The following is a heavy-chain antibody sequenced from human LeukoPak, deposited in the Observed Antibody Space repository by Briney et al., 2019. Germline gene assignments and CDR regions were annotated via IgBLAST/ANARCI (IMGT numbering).Heavy chain of an antibody. Sequence: MASETLSLTCTVSGYSISSGYYWGWIRQPPGKGLEWIGSIYYSGSTYYNPSLKSRVTISVDTSKNQFSLKLSSVTAADTAVYYCARGSSGYGGPWGQGTLVTVSS. V-gene: IGHV4-38-2*02. CDR2: IYYSGST. CDR1: GYSISSGYY. J-gene: IGHJ5*02. D-gene: IGHD5-12*01. CDR3: ARGSSGYGGP.